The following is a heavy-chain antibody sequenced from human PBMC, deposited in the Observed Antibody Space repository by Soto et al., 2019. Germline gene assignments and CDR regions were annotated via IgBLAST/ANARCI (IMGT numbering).Heavy chain of an antibody. CDR3: ARERVLDY. CDR1: GYTFTSYD. V-gene: IGHV1-8*01. CDR2: MNPNSGNT. Sequence: GASVKVCCTASGYTFTSYDINWVRQATGQGLEWMGWMNPNSGNTGYAQKVQGRVTMTRNTSISTAYMEMSSLRSEDTAVYYCARERVLDYWGQGTLVTVSS. J-gene: IGHJ4*02.